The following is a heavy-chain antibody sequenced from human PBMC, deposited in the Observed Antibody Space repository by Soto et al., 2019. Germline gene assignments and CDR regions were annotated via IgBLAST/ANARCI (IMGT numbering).Heavy chain of an antibody. CDR2: VYDSGST. V-gene: IGHV4-59*08. J-gene: IGHJ5*02. Sequence: SETLSLTCTVTGASVINDYWNWIRQPPGKGLEWIGFVYDSGSTSYNSSLKSRATIKPDTSKNQFSLQLNSVTPEDSGVYYCARGPAILNPWGQGIQVTVSS. CDR3: ARGPAILNP. CDR1: GASVINDY.